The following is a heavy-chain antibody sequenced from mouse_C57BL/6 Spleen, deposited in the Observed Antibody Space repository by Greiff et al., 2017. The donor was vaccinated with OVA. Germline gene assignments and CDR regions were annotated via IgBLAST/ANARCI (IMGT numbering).Heavy chain of an antibody. CDR1: GYAFSSSW. D-gene: IGHD5-1*01. J-gene: IGHJ4*01. Sequence: QVQLQQSGPELVKPGASVKISCKASGYAFSSSWMNWVKQRPGKGLEWIGRSYPGDGDTNYNGKFKGKATLTADKSSSTAYMQLSSLTSEDSAVYLCGSNYAMDYWGQGTSVTVSS. CDR2: SYPGDGDT. V-gene: IGHV1-82*01. CDR3: GSNYAMDY.